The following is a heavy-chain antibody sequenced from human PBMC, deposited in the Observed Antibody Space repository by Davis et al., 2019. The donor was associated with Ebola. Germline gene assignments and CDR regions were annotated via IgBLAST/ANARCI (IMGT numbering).Heavy chain of an antibody. CDR3: ARESGGATVDY. Sequence: PSETLSLTCTVSGGSVSSGNYYWSWIRQPPGKGLEWIGYIYHSGSTYYNPSLKSRVTISVDTSKNQFSLKLSSVTAADTAVYYCARESGGATVDYWGQGTLVTVSS. J-gene: IGHJ4*02. D-gene: IGHD1-26*01. CDR1: GGSVSSGNYY. CDR2: IYHSGST. V-gene: IGHV4-61*01.